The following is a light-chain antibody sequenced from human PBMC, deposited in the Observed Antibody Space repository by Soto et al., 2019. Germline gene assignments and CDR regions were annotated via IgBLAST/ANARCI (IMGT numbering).Light chain of an antibody. CDR3: QHYNSYSEA. CDR1: QTISSW. J-gene: IGKJ1*01. Sequence: DIQMTQSPSTLSGSVGDRVTITCRASQTISSWLAWYQQKPGKAPKLLIYKASTLKSGVPSRFSGSGSGTEFTLTISSMQTDAFPPYYCQHYNSYSEAFGQGTKVDIK. CDR2: KAS. V-gene: IGKV1-5*03.